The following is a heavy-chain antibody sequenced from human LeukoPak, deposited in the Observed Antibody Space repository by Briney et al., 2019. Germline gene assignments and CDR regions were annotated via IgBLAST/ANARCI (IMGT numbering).Heavy chain of an antibody. Sequence: GGSLRLSCAASGFTFSSYAMSWVRQAPGKGLEWVSAISCSGGSTYYADSVKGRFTISRDNSKNTLYLQMNSLRAEDTAVYYCASGDNSVSFDYWGQGTMVTVSS. CDR3: ASGDNSVSFDY. CDR1: GFTFSSYA. D-gene: IGHD4-23*01. J-gene: IGHJ4*02. CDR2: ISCSGGST. V-gene: IGHV3-23*01.